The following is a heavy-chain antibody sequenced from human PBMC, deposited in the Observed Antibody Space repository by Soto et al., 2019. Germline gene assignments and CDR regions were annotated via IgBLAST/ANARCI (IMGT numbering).Heavy chain of an antibody. Sequence: SETLSLTCTLSGASISGYYWSWTRQPPGKGLEWIGSIYYTGSTNYNPSLKSRVTISVDTSNNQFSLKLSSVTAADTAVYYCARARRGYSYGLLDYWGQGTLVTVSS. V-gene: IGHV4-59*12. J-gene: IGHJ4*02. CDR1: GASISGYY. CDR3: ARARRGYSYGLLDY. D-gene: IGHD5-18*01. CDR2: IYYTGST.